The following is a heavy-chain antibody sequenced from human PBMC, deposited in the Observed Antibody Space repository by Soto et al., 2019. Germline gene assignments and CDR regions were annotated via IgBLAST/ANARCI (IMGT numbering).Heavy chain of an antibody. CDR2: IIPVFGTV. Sequence: VASVKVSCKASGGTLXXXXXNWVRQAPGQGLEWMGGIIPVFGTVNYAQKFQGRVTIIADGSTRTAYMELSSLRSEDTAVYYCATRRDGYTKFDYWGQGTLVTVSS. CDR3: ATRRDGYTKFDY. V-gene: IGHV1-69*13. J-gene: IGHJ4*02. CDR1: GGTLXXXX. D-gene: IGHD5-12*01.